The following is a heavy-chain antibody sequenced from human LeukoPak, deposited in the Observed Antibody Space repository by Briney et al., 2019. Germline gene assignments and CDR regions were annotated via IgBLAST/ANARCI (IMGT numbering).Heavy chain of an antibody. Sequence: GASVKVSCKASGYTFTGYYMHWVRQAPGQGLEWMGWFNPNSGGTNYAQKFQGRVTMTRDTSISTAYMELSRLRSDDTAVYYCASLGGGYCSSTSCYSTDDDNWFDPWGQGTLVTVSS. CDR3: ASLGGGYCSSTSCYSTDDDNWFDP. CDR1: GYTFTGYY. CDR2: FNPNSGGT. D-gene: IGHD2-2*02. J-gene: IGHJ5*02. V-gene: IGHV1-2*02.